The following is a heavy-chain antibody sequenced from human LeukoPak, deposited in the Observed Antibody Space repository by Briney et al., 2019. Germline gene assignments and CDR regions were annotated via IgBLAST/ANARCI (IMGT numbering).Heavy chain of an antibody. Sequence: GGSLRLSCAASGFTFSSYGMNWVRQAPGKGLEWVSYIDGSSRAIYYADSVKGRFTVSRDNAKNSLFLQMNSLRDEDTAVYFCARKMALWGQGTLVTVSS. J-gene: IGHJ4*02. CDR3: ARKMAL. V-gene: IGHV3-48*02. D-gene: IGHD5-24*01. CDR2: IDGSSRAI. CDR1: GFTFSSYG.